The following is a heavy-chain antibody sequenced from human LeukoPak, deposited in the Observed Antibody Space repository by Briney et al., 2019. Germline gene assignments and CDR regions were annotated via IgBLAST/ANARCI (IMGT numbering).Heavy chain of an antibody. J-gene: IGHJ4*02. V-gene: IGHV3-30*04. Sequence: GGSLRLSCAASGFTFSSYAMHWVRQAPGKGLEWVAVISYDGSNKYYADSVKGRFTISRDNSKNTLYLQMNSLRAEDTAVYYCAKDPQRWLQLTTFDYWGQGTLVTVSS. CDR2: ISYDGSNK. CDR3: AKDPQRWLQLTTFDY. D-gene: IGHD5-24*01. CDR1: GFTFSSYA.